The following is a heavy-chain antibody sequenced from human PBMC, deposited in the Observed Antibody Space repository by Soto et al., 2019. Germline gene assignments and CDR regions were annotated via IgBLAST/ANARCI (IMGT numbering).Heavy chain of an antibody. D-gene: IGHD2-2*01. CDR2: ISTDGSST. V-gene: IGHV3-74*01. J-gene: IGHJ4*02. CDR3: ARSTGSNHPFDY. Sequence: EVQLVESGGGLVQPGGSLRLSCAATGFTFSTYWMHWVRQGPGKGLVWVSRISTDGSSTTYADSVKGRFTISRDNAKKTLYLPMNSLRAEDTAVYYCARSTGSNHPFDYWGQGSLVTVSS. CDR1: GFTFSTYW.